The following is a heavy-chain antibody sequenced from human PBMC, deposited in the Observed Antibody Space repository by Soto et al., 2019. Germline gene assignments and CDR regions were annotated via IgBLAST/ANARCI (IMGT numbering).Heavy chain of an antibody. CDR2: IYYSGST. CDR3: ARKPDKRGYFYY. CDR1: GGSISSGGYY. J-gene: IGHJ4*02. D-gene: IGHD2-15*01. V-gene: IGHV4-31*03. Sequence: QVQLQESGPGLVKPSQTLSLTCNVSGGSISSGGYYWSWIRHHPGKGLEWIGYIYYSGSTYYNPSLKSRVTISVDTSKNQFSLNLSSVTAADTAVYFCARKPDKRGYFYYWGQGTLVTVSS.